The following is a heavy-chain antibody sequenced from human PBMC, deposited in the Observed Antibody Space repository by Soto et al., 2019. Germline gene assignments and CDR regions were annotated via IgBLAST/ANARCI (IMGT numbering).Heavy chain of an antibody. CDR2: IYLSGST. D-gene: IGHD6-25*01. J-gene: IGHJ4*02. CDR3: ARGETQRQRDY. Sequence: PSETLSLSCAVAGDSITSDKWRSWIRQPPGKRLQWMGGIYLSGSTKYNPCLKSRVSISVDKSKSQFSLKLSSVTDADTAVYYRARGETQRQRDYWGQGTLVTVS. CDR1: GDSITSDKW. V-gene: IGHV4-4*02.